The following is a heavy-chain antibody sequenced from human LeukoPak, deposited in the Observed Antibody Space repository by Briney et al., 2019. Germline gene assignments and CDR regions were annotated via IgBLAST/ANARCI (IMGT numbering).Heavy chain of an antibody. CDR3: AKDGTSYYYIYY. CDR2: IRYDGSHT. V-gene: IGHV3-30*02. J-gene: IGHJ4*02. D-gene: IGHD2/OR15-2a*01. Sequence: PGGSLRLSCAGSGFTFNNYGMHWVRQAPGKGLEWLAFIRYDGSHTYYADSVKGRFTVSRDDSKNTLYLQMNNLRGDDTAVYYCAKDGTSYYYIYYWGQGTLVTVSS. CDR1: GFTFNNYG.